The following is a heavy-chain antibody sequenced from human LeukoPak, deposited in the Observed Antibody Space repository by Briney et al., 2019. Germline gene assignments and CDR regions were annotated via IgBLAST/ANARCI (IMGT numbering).Heavy chain of an antibody. CDR3: ARTLRGVDY. J-gene: IGHJ4*02. D-gene: IGHD3-10*01. CDR1: GGTFSSYA. Sequence: GASVKVSCKASGGTFSSYAISWVRQAPGQGLEWMGWINPNSGGTNYAQKLQGRVTMTTDTSTSTAYMELRSLRSDDTAVYYCARTLRGVDYWGQGTLVTVSS. CDR2: INPNSGGT. V-gene: IGHV1-18*01.